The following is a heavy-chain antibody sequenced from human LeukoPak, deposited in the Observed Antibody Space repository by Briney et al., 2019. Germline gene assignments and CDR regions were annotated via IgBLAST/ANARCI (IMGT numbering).Heavy chain of an antibody. CDR3: AKDRSRIAAAGTPFDY. CDR2: IRYDGSNK. CDR1: GFTFSSYG. Sequence: PGGSLRLSCAASGFTFSSYGMHWVRQAPGKGLEWVAFIRYDGSNKYYADSVKGRFTISRDNSKNTLYLQMNSLRAEDTAVYYCAKDRSRIAAAGTPFDYRGQGTLVTVSS. D-gene: IGHD6-13*01. V-gene: IGHV3-30*02. J-gene: IGHJ4*02.